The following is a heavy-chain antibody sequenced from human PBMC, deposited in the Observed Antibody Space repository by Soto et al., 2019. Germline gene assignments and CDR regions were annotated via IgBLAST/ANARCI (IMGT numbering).Heavy chain of an antibody. J-gene: IGHJ5*02. Sequence: SETLDITSTVSGGTVCIGSYYWCWIRKPPGKGLEWIGYIYYSGSTNYNPSLKSRVTISVNTSKNQFSLKLSSVTAADTAVYYCARGGYSDGYRFDPWGQGTLVTVSS. CDR3: ARGGYSDGYRFDP. D-gene: IGHD5-18*01. V-gene: IGHV4-61*01. CDR2: IYYSGST. CDR1: GGTVCIGSYY.